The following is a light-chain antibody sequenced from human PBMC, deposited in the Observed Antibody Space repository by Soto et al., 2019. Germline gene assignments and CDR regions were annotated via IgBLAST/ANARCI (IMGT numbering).Light chain of an antibody. J-gene: IGLJ2*01. CDR1: ALPKQY. Sequence: SYELTQPPSVSVSPGQTARITCSGDALPKQYAYWYQQKPGQAPVLVIYKDSERPSGIPERFSGSSSGTTVTLTISGVQAEDEADYYWQSADSSGTYEIFGGGTKLTVL. CDR2: KDS. V-gene: IGLV3-25*03. CDR3: QSADSSGTYEI.